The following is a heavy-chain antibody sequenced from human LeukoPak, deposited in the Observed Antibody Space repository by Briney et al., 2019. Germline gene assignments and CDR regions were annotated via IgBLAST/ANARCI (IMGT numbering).Heavy chain of an antibody. Sequence: SETLSLTCTVSGGSISSGGYYWIWIRQSPGKGLEGIGYIYYSGSTYYNPSLNSRVTISVDASKNQFSLKLSSVTAADTAVYYCARGDGIAVASHYWGQGTLVTVSS. V-gene: IGHV4-31*03. CDR1: GGSISSGGYY. J-gene: IGHJ4*02. CDR2: IYYSGST. D-gene: IGHD6-19*01. CDR3: ARGDGIAVASHY.